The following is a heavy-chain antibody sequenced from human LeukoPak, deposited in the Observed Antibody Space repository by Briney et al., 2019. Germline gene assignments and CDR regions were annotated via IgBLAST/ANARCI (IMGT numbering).Heavy chain of an antibody. CDR2: IYSGGST. CDR3: ARGYFGIADF. Sequence: PGGPLRLSCAASGFTVSSFYMSWVRQAPGKGLEWVSVIYSGGSTYYAESVKGRFTISRDNSKNMLYLQMNSLRAEDTALYYCARGYFGIADFWGQGTLVTVSS. D-gene: IGHD2-21*01. J-gene: IGHJ4*02. CDR1: GFTVSSFY. V-gene: IGHV3-66*01.